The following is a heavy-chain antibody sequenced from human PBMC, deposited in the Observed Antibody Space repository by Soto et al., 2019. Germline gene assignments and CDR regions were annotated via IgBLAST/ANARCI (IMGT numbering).Heavy chain of an antibody. D-gene: IGHD1-26*01. J-gene: IGHJ4*02. CDR3: ATDSRNVGIGYFDS. V-gene: IGHV3-53*01. CDR1: GFKVGSSY. Sequence: GSLTLSCAASGFKVGSSYVTWVRQAPGEGLEWVSVIVSGGSTHYADSVTGRFTVSRDVSNNTVYLHMSSLRAEDTAVYFCATDSRNVGIGYFDSWGLGTLVTVSS. CDR2: IVSGGST.